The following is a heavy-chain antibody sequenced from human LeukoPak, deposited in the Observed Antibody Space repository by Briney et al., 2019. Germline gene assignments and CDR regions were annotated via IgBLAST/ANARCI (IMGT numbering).Heavy chain of an antibody. J-gene: IGHJ4*02. D-gene: IGHD3-16*01. CDR2: ISTSGSTI. Sequence: GGSLRLSSSAPGFSFRTYERTGVRQAPGKGGELVSHISTSGSTINYADSVKGRFTMSRDNAKIALYLQMDRVRAVYTAVYDCGRGGSYFGHWGQGTLVTVPS. CDR3: GRGGSYFGH. V-gene: IGHV3-48*03. CDR1: GFSFRTYE.